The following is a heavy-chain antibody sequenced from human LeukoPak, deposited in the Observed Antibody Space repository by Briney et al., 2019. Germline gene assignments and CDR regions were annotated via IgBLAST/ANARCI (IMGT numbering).Heavy chain of an antibody. J-gene: IGHJ3*02. CDR3: ARDRVVRGVIIQDPDAFDI. V-gene: IGHV3-48*04. Sequence: GGSLRLSCAASGFTFSSYSMNWVRQAPGKGLEWVSYISSSSSTIYYADSVKGRFTISRDNAKNSLYLQMNSLRAEDTAVYYCARDRVVRGVIIQDPDAFDIWGQGTMVTVSS. CDR1: GFTFSSYS. D-gene: IGHD3-10*01. CDR2: ISSSSSTI.